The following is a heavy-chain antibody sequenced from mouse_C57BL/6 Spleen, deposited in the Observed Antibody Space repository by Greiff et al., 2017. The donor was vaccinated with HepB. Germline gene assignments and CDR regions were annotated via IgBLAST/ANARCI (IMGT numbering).Heavy chain of an antibody. CDR3: AYYGSSPAWFAY. D-gene: IGHD1-1*01. J-gene: IGHJ3*01. V-gene: IGHV14-4*01. CDR1: GFNIKDDY. Sequence: EVHLVESGAELVRPGASVKLSCTASGFNIKDDYMHWVKQRPEQGLEWIGWIDPENGDTEYASKFQGKATITADTSSNTAYLQLSSLTSEDTAVYYCAYYGSSPAWFAYWGQGTLVTVSA. CDR2: IDPENGDT.